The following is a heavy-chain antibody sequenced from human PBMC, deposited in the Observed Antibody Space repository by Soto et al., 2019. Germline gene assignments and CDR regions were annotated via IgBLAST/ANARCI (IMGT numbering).Heavy chain of an antibody. CDR3: AREISGSYRFDY. CDR2: MNPNSGNT. D-gene: IGHD1-26*01. J-gene: IGHJ4*02. CDR1: GYTFTSYE. Sequence: QVQLVQSGAEVKKPGASVKVSCKASGYTFTSYEIHCERQATGQGLEWMGWMNPNSGNTGYAHKFQGRVTMTRNTSISTAYRELSSLRSEDTAVYYCAREISGSYRFDYWCQGTLVTVSS. V-gene: IGHV1-8*01.